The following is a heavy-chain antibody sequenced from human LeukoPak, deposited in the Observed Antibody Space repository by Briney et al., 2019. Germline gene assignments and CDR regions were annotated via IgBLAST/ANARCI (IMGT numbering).Heavy chain of an antibody. V-gene: IGHV3-23*01. CDR3: ARDLYYDILTGYYSPGYFDY. CDR2: ISGSGGST. CDR1: GFTFSSYA. Sequence: GGSLRLSCAASGFTFSSYAMSWVRQAPGKGPEWVSAISGSGGSTYYADSVKGRFTISRDNSKNTLYLQMNSLRAEDTAVYYCARDLYYDILTGYYSPGYFDYWGQGTLVTVSS. D-gene: IGHD3-9*01. J-gene: IGHJ4*02.